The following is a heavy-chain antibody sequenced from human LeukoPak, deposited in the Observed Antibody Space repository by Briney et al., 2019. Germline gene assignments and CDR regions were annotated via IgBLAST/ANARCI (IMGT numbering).Heavy chain of an antibody. CDR2: ISSSGST. J-gene: IGHJ6*03. Sequence: SETLSLTCTVSGDPISSGDYYWSWIRQPAGKGLEWIGRISSSGSTNYNPSLKSRVTISVDTSKNQFSLKLSSVTAADTAVYYCAGGWSGSYYTPYYYYYYYMDVWGKGTTVTISS. D-gene: IGHD3-10*01. CDR3: AGGWSGSYYTPYYYYYYYMDV. V-gene: IGHV4-61*02. CDR1: GDPISSGDYY.